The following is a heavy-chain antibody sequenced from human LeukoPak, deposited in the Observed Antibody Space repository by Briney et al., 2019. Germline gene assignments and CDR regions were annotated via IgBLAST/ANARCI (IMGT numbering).Heavy chain of an antibody. CDR3: ARGRTSGWYGDPFDI. D-gene: IGHD6-19*01. CDR1: GYTFSSYG. CDR2: ISTYSGNT. Sequence: ASVKVPCKTSGYTFSSYGINSVRQAPGQGLEWMGWISTYSGNTNYAQKLQGRVTMTTDTSTSTAYMELRSLTSDDTAVYYCARGRTSGWYGDPFDIWGQGTMVTVSS. J-gene: IGHJ3*02. V-gene: IGHV1-18*01.